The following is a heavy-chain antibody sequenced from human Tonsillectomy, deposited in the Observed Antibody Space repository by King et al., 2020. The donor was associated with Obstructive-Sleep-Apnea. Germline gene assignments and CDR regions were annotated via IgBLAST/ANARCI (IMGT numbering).Heavy chain of an antibody. J-gene: IGHJ4*02. CDR2: VRFVVSSK. V-gene: IGHV3-30*02. CDR3: AKASCGGDCYSPYYFDY. CDR1: GFTFSTYG. D-gene: IGHD2-21*02. Sequence: VQLVESGGGVVQPGGSLRLSCAASGFTFSTYGMHWVRQAPGKGLEWVAFVRFVVSSKYYADSVKGRFTISRDNSKNTLFLQMNSLRAEDTAGYYCAKASCGGDCYSPYYFDYWGQGTLVTVSS.